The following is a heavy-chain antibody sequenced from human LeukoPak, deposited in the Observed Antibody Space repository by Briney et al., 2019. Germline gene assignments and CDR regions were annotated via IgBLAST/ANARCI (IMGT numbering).Heavy chain of an antibody. D-gene: IGHD6-19*01. CDR2: IYYSGST. V-gene: IGHV4-59*08. CDR1: GGSISSYY. J-gene: IGHJ4*02. CDR3: ARLPGFTSGWYFIDF. Sequence: PSETRSLTCTVSGGSISSYYWSWIRQPPGKGLEWIGYIYYSGSTNYNPSLKSRVTISVDTSKNHFSLRLSSVTAADTAVYYCARLPGFTSGWYFIDFWGQGTLVTVS.